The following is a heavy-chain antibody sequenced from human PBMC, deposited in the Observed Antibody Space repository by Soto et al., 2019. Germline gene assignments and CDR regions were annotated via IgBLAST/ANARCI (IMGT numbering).Heavy chain of an antibody. D-gene: IGHD4-17*01. CDR2: ISSNGGST. CDR3: VKDLYGDYVVFHYYYGMDV. Sequence: GGSLRLSCSASGLTFSSYAMHWVRQAPGKGLEYVSAISSNGGSTYYADSVKGRFTISRDNSKNTLYLQMSSLRAEDTAVYYCVKDLYGDYVVFHYYYGMDVWGQGTTVTVSS. CDR1: GLTFSSYA. V-gene: IGHV3-64D*08. J-gene: IGHJ6*02.